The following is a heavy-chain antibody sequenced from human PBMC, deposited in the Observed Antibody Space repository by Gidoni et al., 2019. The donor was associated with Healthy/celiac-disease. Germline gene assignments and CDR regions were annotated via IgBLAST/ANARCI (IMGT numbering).Heavy chain of an antibody. CDR2: INPNSGGK. V-gene: IGHV1-2*02. J-gene: IGHJ4*02. D-gene: IGHD6-13*01. CDR1: GYTFTGYY. CDR3: ARGGGRQQLVRGGFDY. Sequence: QVQLVQSGAEVKKPGASVKVSCKASGYTFTGYYMHWVRQAPGQGLEWMGWINPNSGGKNYAQKFQGRVTMTRDTSISTAYMGLSRLRSDDTAVYYCARGGGRQQLVRGGFDYWGQGTLVTVSS.